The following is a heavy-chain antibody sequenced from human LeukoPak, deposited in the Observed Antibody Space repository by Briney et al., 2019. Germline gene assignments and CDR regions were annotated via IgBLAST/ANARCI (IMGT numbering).Heavy chain of an antibody. CDR1: GFTFSSYW. Sequence: PGGSLRLSCAASGFTFSSYWMSRVRQAPGKGLEWVAKINQYGTEKYYVDSVKGRFTISRDNAKNSLYLQVNSLRAEDTAVYYCAREVREVPHWGQGTLVTVSS. CDR2: INQYGTEK. J-gene: IGHJ4*02. V-gene: IGHV3-7*04. CDR3: AREVREVPH. D-gene: IGHD2-2*01.